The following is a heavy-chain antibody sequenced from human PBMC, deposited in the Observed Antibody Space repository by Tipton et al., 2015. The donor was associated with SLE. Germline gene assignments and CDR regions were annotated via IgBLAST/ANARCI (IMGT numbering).Heavy chain of an antibody. J-gene: IGHJ6*02. CDR1: GFTFSDYA. D-gene: IGHD3-10*01. CDR2: ITPSGVNS. Sequence: SLRLSCAASGFTFSDYAMSWVRQAPDKGLEWVSAITPSGVNSYYVDSVKGRFTLSRDNSKNTVYLQMNSLRAEDTAVYYCVKRALYASGSSEDVWGQGTTVTVSS. CDR3: VKRALYASGSSEDV. V-gene: IGHV3-23*01.